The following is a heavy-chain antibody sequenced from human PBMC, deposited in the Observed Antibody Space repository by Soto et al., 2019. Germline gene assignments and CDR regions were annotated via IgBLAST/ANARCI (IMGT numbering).Heavy chain of an antibody. CDR1: GCTFTSDD. Sequence: ASVKVSCKASGCTFTSDDIKWVRRATGRGLEWMGWMNPNSGNTGYAQKFQGRVTMTRNTSISTAYMELSSLRSEDTAVYYCARPRPYYYYMAFTTNVTTGTVSS. J-gene: IGHJ6*03. CDR2: MNPNSGNT. V-gene: IGHV1-8*01. CDR3: ARPRPYYYYMAF.